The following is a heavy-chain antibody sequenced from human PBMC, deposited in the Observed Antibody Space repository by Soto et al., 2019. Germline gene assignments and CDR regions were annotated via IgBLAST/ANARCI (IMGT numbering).Heavy chain of an antibody. V-gene: IGHV4-31*03. CDR3: ARGGASSKWFAP. D-gene: IGHD2-15*01. CDR2: IGYSGAT. CDR1: GGSITSGGSF. J-gene: IGHJ5*02. Sequence: SETLSLTCTVSGGSITSGGSFWSWIRQHPGKGPEWIAFIGYSGATSYNPSLASRVTISADTYKSQFSLNLRSVTAADTAVYYCARGGASSKWFAPWGQGTLVTVYS.